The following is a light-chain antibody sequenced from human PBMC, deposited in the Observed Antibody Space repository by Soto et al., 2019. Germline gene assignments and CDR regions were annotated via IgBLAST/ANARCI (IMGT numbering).Light chain of an antibody. V-gene: IGLV2-23*01. Sequence: QSVLTQPASVSGSPAQSITISCTGSSSVVGGSVLVSWYQFHPGKAPKLLIFEGFKRPSGVSNRFSGSKSGSTASLTISGLQTEDEADYYCCSYAGRSTWDVVFGGGTKVTVL. CDR2: EGF. CDR3: CSYAGRSTWDVV. CDR1: SSVVGGSVL. J-gene: IGLJ2*01.